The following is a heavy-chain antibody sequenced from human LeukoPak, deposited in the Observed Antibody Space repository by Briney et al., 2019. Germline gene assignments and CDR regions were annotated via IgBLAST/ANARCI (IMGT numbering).Heavy chain of an antibody. CDR2: ISSSSSYI. CDR3: ASADPRTGSGTRDY. Sequence: PGGSLRLSCAASGFTFSSYSMNWVRQAPGKGLEWVSSISSSSSYIYYADSVKGRFTISRDNAKNSLYLQRNSLRAEDTAVYYCASADPRTGSGTRDYWGQGTLVTVSS. D-gene: IGHD2-2*01. V-gene: IGHV3-21*01. J-gene: IGHJ4*02. CDR1: GFTFSSYS.